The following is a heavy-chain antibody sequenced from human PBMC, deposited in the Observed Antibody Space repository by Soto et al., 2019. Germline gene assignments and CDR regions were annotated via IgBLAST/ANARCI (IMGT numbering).Heavy chain of an antibody. CDR1: GFTFSSYA. D-gene: IGHD3-3*01. Sequence: EVQLLESGGGLVQPGGSLRLSCAASGFTFSSYAMSWVRQAPGKGLEWVSTISGSGGSTYYADSVKGRFTISRDNSKNTLYLQMSSLRAEDTAVDYCAKAGPNDFWSPGWFDPWGQGTLVTVSS. CDR2: ISGSGGST. CDR3: AKAGPNDFWSPGWFDP. J-gene: IGHJ5*02. V-gene: IGHV3-23*01.